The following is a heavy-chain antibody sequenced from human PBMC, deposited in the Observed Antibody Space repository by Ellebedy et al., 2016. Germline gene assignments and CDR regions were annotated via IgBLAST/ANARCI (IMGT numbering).Heavy chain of an antibody. CDR3: RQGHYFDQ. CDR2: ISGAGYTT. J-gene: IGHJ4*02. CDR1: GFSFSNYF. Sequence: GESLKISXATSGFSFSNYFMTWIRRAPGKGLEWVATISGAGYTTFFAGSVKGRFTISRDNSKNTLYLQMNNLRVDDTALYYCRQGHYFDQWGQGALVTVSS. V-gene: IGHV3-23*01.